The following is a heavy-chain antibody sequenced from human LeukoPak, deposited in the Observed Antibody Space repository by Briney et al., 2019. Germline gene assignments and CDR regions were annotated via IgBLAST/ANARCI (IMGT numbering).Heavy chain of an antibody. J-gene: IGHJ4*02. CDR2: IYYSGST. Sequence: SQTLSLTCTVSGGSISSGDYYWSWIRQPPGKGLEWIGYIYYSGSTNYNPSLKSRVTISVDTSKNQFSLKLSSVTAADTAVYYCAGSVGATTTPFDYWGQGTLVTVSS. V-gene: IGHV4-30-4*01. D-gene: IGHD1-26*01. CDR1: GGSISSGDYY. CDR3: AGSVGATTTPFDY.